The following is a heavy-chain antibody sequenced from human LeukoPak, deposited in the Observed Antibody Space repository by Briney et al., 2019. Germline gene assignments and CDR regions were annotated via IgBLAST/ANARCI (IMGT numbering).Heavy chain of an antibody. V-gene: IGHV4-59*01. CDR1: GGSISSYY. D-gene: IGHD2-2*01. CDR3: ARVEGYCSSTSCRGYFDY. J-gene: IGHJ4*02. Sequence: SETLSLTCTVSGGSISSYYWSWIRQPPGKGLEWIGYIYYSGSTNYNPSLKSRVTISVDTSKNQFSLKLSSVTAADTAVYYCARVEGYCSSTSCRGYFDYWGQGTLVTVSS. CDR2: IYYSGST.